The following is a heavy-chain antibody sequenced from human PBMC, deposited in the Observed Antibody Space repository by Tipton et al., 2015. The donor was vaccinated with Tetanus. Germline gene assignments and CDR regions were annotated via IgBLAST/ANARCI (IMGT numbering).Heavy chain of an antibody. CDR1: GFLISSYA. J-gene: IGHJ6*02. Sequence: SLRLSCAGSGFLISSYAMNWVRQVPGEGLEWVSGVSASGNTNYADSVDGRFTISRDNAKNTMYLQMNSLRSEDTAVYYCARGHRHDPKTFYAMDRWGPGTTVTVSS. D-gene: IGHD1-1*01. CDR3: ARGHRHDPKTFYAMDR. CDR2: VSASGNT. V-gene: IGHV3-23*01.